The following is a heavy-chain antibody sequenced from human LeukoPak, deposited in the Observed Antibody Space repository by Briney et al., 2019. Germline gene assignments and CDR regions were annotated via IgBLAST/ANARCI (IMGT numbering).Heavy chain of an antibody. Sequence: PSQTLSLTCTVSGGSISSGDYYWSWIRQPAGKGPEWIGRIDTSGTTSYNPSLKSRVTISVDTSKNQFSLKLRSVTAADTAVYYCARDGSGLWFDPWGQGTLVTVSS. CDR3: ARDGSGLWFDP. CDR1: GGSISSGDYY. V-gene: IGHV4-61*02. CDR2: IDTSGTT. J-gene: IGHJ5*02.